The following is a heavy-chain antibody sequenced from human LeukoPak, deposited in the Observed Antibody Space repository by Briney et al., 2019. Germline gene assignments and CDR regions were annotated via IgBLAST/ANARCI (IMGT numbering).Heavy chain of an antibody. CDR3: AQNGYYFES. D-gene: IGHD3-22*01. CDR1: GGSFSGYY. V-gene: IGHV4-34*01. Sequence: SETLSLTCAVYGGSFSGYYWSWIRQPPGKGLEWIGEINHSGSTNYNPSLKSRVAISVDTSKNQFSLKLSFVTAADTAVYYCAQNGYYFESWGQGTLATVSS. CDR2: INHSGST. J-gene: IGHJ4*02.